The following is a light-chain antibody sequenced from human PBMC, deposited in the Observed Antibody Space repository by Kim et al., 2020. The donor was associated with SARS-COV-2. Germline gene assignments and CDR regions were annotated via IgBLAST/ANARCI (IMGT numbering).Light chain of an antibody. V-gene: IGLV1-47*01. CDR1: SSNIGNNY. Sequence: ELTQPPSASGTPGQPVTISCSGSSSNIGNNYVYWYQQLPGTAPKLVIYTNNPRPSGVPARFSGSKSGSSASLAISGLRSEDEADYYCAAWDDSLSGAWVLGGGTQLTFL. CDR2: TNN. J-gene: IGLJ3*02. CDR3: AAWDDSLSGAWV.